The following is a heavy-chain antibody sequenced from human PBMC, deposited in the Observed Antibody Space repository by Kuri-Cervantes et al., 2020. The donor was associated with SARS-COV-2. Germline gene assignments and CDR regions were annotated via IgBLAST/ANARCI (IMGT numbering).Heavy chain of an antibody. CDR3: ARDQSSSWYNWFDP. D-gene: IGHD6-13*01. V-gene: IGHV1-46*01. CDR1: GYRFTSNY. CDR2: INPSEGYT. J-gene: IGHJ5*02. Sequence: ASVQVSCKASGYRFTSNYMHWVRQAPGQGVEWMGIINPSEGYTTYAQKFQGRVTMTRDTSTSTVYMELSSLTSDDTSVYYCARDQSSSWYNWFDPWGPGTLVTVSS.